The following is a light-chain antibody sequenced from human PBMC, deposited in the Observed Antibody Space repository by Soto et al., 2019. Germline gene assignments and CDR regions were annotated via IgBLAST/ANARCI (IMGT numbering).Light chain of an antibody. CDR2: GAS. J-gene: IGKJ4*01. Sequence: EIVLTQSPGTLSLSPEERATLSCRASQSVSSNLAWYQQKPGQAPRLLIYGASTRATGIPARFSGSGSGTEFTLTISSLQSEDVAVYYCQQLSTYPSTFGGGTKV. V-gene: IGKV3-15*01. CDR1: QSVSSN. CDR3: QQLSTYPST.